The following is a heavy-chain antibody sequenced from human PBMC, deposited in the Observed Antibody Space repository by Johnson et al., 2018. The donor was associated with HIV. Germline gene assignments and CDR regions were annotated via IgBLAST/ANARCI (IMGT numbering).Heavy chain of an antibody. CDR2: ISASGGST. D-gene: IGHD6-6*01. Sequence: VQLVESGGGLVQPGGSLRLSCAVSGFTFRSYWMTWVRQAPGKGLEWVSTISASGGSTYYADSVKGRFTISRDNSKNTLYLQMNSLRAEDTALYYCARDRYSSSSGAFDIWGQGAMVTVSS. CDR3: ARDRYSSSSGAFDI. V-gene: IGHV3-23*04. J-gene: IGHJ3*02. CDR1: GFTFRSYW.